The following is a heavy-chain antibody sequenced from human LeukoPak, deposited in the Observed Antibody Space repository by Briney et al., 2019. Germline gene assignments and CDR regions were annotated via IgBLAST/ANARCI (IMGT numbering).Heavy chain of an antibody. CDR1: GYTFTSYA. D-gene: IGHD4-17*01. V-gene: IGHV1-3*01. CDR2: INAGNGNT. Sequence: GASVKVSCKASGYTFTSYAMHWVRQAPGQRLEWMGWINAGNGNTKYSQKFQGRVTITRDTSASTAYMELSSLRSEDTAVNYCARGDDYGDLYYFDYWGQGTLVTVSS. J-gene: IGHJ4*02. CDR3: ARGDDYGDLYYFDY.